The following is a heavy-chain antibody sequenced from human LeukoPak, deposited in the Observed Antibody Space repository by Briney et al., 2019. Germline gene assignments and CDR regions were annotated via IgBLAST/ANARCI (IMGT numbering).Heavy chain of an antibody. Sequence: GGSLRLSCAASGFTFSIYWMNWVRQAPGKGLEWVANIKQDGGENYYVDSVKGRFTISRDNAKNSLYLQMNSLRAEDTAVYYCARTDCSSSSCCGPYHYYYGMDVWGPGTTVTVSS. CDR1: GFTFSIYW. D-gene: IGHD2-2*01. V-gene: IGHV3-7*01. J-gene: IGHJ6*02. CDR2: IKQDGGEN. CDR3: ARTDCSSSSCCGPYHYYYGMDV.